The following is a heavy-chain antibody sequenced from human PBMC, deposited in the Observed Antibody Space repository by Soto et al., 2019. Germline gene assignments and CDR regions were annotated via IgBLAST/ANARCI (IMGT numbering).Heavy chain of an antibody. CDR1: GYTFTSYY. V-gene: IGHV1-2*04. J-gene: IGHJ4*02. CDR3: ARGQEEFGESFDY. CDR2: INPSGGST. Sequence: ASVKVSCKASGYTFTSYYMHWVRQAPGQGLEWMGIINPSGGSTNYAQKFQGWVTMTRDTSISTAYMELSRLRSDDTAVYYCARGQEEFGESFDYWGQGTLVTVSS. D-gene: IGHD3-10*01.